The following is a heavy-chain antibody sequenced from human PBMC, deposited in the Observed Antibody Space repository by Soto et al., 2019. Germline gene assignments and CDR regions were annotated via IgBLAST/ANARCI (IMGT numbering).Heavy chain of an antibody. CDR1: GFTFSSYG. CDR3: AKVQLWDSSSWYMDYYYYGMDV. Sequence: GGSLRLSCAASGFTFSSYGMHWVRQAPGKGLEWVAVISYDGSNKYYADSVKGRFTISRDNSKNTLYLQMNSLRAEDTAVYYCAKVQLWDSSSWYMDYYYYGMDVWGQGTTVTVSS. D-gene: IGHD6-13*01. CDR2: ISYDGSNK. V-gene: IGHV3-30*18. J-gene: IGHJ6*02.